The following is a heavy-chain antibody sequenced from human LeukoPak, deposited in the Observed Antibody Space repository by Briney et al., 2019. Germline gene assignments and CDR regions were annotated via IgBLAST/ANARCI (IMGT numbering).Heavy chain of an antibody. CDR3: ARAFRPASDPHDFYDF. CDR1: GFTFTNHP. CDR2: ISPSGDRT. J-gene: IGHJ3*01. V-gene: IGHV3-64*02. D-gene: IGHD3-3*01. Sequence: GGSLRLSCAASGFTFTNHPMHWVRQASGKRLQYVSAISPSGDRTWYTDSVKGRFTISRDNSKNTMYLQMGSLRPEDMGVYYCARAFRPASDPHDFYDFWGRGTTATVSS.